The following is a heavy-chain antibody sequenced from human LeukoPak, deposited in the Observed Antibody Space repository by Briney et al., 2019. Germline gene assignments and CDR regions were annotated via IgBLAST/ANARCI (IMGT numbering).Heavy chain of an antibody. CDR2: INSDSSLM. CDR1: GFTFSSYS. J-gene: IGHJ4*02. V-gene: IGHV3-21*01. CDR3: IRDLFDDYSLDY. D-gene: IGHD3-16*01. Sequence: GGSLRLSCAASGFTFSSYSMDWVRQAPGKGLEWVSSINSDSSLMFYAESVKGRFTISRDNARNSLYLQMNSLRAEDTAVYYCIRDLFDDYSLDYWGQGALVTVSS.